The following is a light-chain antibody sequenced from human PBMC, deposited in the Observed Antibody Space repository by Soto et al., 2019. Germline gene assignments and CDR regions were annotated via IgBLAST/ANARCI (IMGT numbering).Light chain of an antibody. Sequence: SSPSPPATTGEAASISRRSSQSLLYKHGNNYFNWYLQKPGQPPQLLIYMGFRLACGVPARFSGSGSGTEFTLEISRVEAEDVGVYYCTQVLQTTRAFGRGTKVDVK. CDR3: TQVLQTTRA. J-gene: IGKJ1*01. V-gene: IGKV2-28*01. CDR1: QSLLYKHGNNY. CDR2: MGF.